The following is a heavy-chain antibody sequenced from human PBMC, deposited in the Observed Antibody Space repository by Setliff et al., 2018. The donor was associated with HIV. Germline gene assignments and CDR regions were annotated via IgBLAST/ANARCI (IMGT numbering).Heavy chain of an antibody. J-gene: IGHJ6*03. CDR1: GYTFINYG. D-gene: IGHD2-15*01. CDR3: ARTRSGGSSVYYYYYMDV. Sequence: ASVKVSCKASGYTFINYGISWVRQATGQGLEWMGWMNPDSGNTGSAQNFQGRLTITWNTSISTAYMELGSLGFDDTAVYFCARTRSGGSSVYYYYYMDVWGQGTAVTVSS. CDR2: MNPDSGNT. V-gene: IGHV1-8*03.